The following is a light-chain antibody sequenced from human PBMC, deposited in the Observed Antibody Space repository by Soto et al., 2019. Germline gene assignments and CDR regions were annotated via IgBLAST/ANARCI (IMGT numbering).Light chain of an antibody. J-gene: IGKJ1*01. CDR1: QSLTNNY. V-gene: IGKV3-20*01. CDR3: QQYEGVGT. Sequence: EIVLTQSPATLSLSPGERATLSCRASQSLTNNYFACYQQKPGPARRLLIDGASSRATGIPDRCSGSGSGTDFTLTISRLEPEDAAEYCWQQYEGVGTFGQGTKVGIK. CDR2: GAS.